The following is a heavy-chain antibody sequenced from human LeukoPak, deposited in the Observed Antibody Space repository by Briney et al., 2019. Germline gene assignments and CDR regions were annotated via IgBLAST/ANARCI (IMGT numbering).Heavy chain of an antibody. J-gene: IGHJ4*02. V-gene: IGHV1-18*01. CDR2: ISAYNGNR. CDR1: GYTFTDYG. D-gene: IGHD1-26*01. Sequence: ASVKVSCKASGYTFTDYGMSWVRQAPGQGLEWMGWISAYNGNRNYAQKVQGRVTMTTDTSTSTAYMELSSLISDDTAVYYCARDGGRPTTPNFASWGQGTLVTVSS. CDR3: ARDGGRPTTPNFAS.